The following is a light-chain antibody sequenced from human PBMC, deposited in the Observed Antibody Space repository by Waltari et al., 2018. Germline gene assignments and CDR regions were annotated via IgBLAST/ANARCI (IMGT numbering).Light chain of an antibody. V-gene: IGKV1-13*02. J-gene: IGKJ4*01. CDR1: QGISSD. CDR2: YAN. CDR3: QQYNSLPLT. Sequence: MQMTQSPASLSASVRDRVTINGEERQGISSDENWFQQKPGKAPRLPVYYANRVESWVPSRFSGSGSGTEFTLIISSLQPEGFATYYCQQYNSLPLTFGGGTKVEIK.